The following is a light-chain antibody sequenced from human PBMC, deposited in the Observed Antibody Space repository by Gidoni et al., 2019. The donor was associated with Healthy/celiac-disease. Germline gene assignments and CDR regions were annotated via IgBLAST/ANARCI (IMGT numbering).Light chain of an antibody. CDR2: WAS. J-gene: IGKJ1*01. CDR1: QNVLYSSNNKND. Sequence: DIVMTQSPDSLAVSLGERATINCKSSQNVLYSSNNKNDLAWYQQKPGQPPKLLIDWASTRESGVPDRFSGSGSGTDFTLTIISLQAEDVAVYYCQQYYSKPRTFGQGTKVEIK. CDR3: QQYYSKPRT. V-gene: IGKV4-1*01.